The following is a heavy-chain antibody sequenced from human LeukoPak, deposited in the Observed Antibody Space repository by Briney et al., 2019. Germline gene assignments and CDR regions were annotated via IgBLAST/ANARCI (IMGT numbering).Heavy chain of an antibody. V-gene: IGHV4-59*01. J-gene: IGHJ5*02. CDR3: ARDGTQDSSGEGWFDP. Sequence: SETLSLTCTVSGGSISSYYWSWIRQPPGKGLEWIGYIYYSGSTNYNPSLKSRVAISVDTSKNQFSLKLSSVTAADTAVYYCARDGTQDSSGEGWFDPWGQGTLVTVSS. CDR1: GGSISSYY. CDR2: IYYSGST. D-gene: IGHD6-19*01.